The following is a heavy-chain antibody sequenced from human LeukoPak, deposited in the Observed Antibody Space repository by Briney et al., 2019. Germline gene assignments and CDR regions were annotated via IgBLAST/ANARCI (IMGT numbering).Heavy chain of an antibody. CDR3: ARDYGSGMGYFDY. J-gene: IGHJ4*02. V-gene: IGHV1-2*02. Sequence: ASVKVSCKASGYTFTGYYMHWVRQAPGQGLEWMGWINPNSGGTNYAQKFQGRVTMTRDTSISTAYMELSRLRSGDTAVYYCARDYGSGMGYFDYWGQGTLVTVSS. D-gene: IGHD3-10*01. CDR2: INPNSGGT. CDR1: GYTFTGYY.